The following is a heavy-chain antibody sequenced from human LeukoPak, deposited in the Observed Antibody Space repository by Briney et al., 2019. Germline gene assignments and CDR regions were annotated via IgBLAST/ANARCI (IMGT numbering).Heavy chain of an antibody. CDR3: ARGHGNSLPYYYYYYMDV. D-gene: IGHD4-23*01. CDR1: GYTLTGYY. V-gene: IGHV1-2*02. J-gene: IGHJ6*03. CDR2: INPDSGAT. Sequence: ASVKVSCKASGYTLTGYYMHWVRQAPGQGLEWMGWINPDSGATDYAQKFQGRVTLTRDTSITTAYMELSSLRSEDTAVYYCARGHGNSLPYYYYYYMDVWGKGTTVTVSS.